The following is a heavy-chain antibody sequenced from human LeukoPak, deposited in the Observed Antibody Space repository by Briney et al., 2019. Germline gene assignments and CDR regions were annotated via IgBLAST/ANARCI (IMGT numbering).Heavy chain of an antibody. V-gene: IGHV4-38-2*02. J-gene: IGHJ4*02. CDR2: IYHSGST. CDR1: GYSISSGYY. Sequence: SETLSLTCTVSGYSISSGYYWGWIRQPPGKGLEWIGSIYHSGSTYYNPSLKSRVTISVDTSKNQFSLKLSSVTAADTAVYYCARVSAFVGYYYDSSGYSFDYWGQGTLVTVSS. CDR3: ARVSAFVGYYYDSSGYSFDY. D-gene: IGHD3-22*01.